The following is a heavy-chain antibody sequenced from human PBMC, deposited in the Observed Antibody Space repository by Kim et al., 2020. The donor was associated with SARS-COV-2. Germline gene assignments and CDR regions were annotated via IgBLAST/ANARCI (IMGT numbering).Heavy chain of an antibody. CDR3: VKGGNYIYNLMDV. Sequence: YADSVGGRFTMSRDNGKNMVYLEMSSLGAEDTAVYFCVKGGNYIYNLMDVWGQGTTVTVSS. V-gene: IGHV3-74*01. J-gene: IGHJ6*02. D-gene: IGHD1-1*01.